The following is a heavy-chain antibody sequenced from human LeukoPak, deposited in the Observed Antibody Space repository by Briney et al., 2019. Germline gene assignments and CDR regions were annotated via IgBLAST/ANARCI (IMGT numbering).Heavy chain of an antibody. CDR1: GYTFTSYY. CDR2: INPSGGST. Sequence: ASVKVSCKASGYTFTSYYMHWVRQAPGQGLEWMGIINPSGGSTSYAQKFQGRVTMTTDTSTSTAYMELGSLRFDDTAVYYCARDRGSLAVGDSRTSDYWGQGTLVTVSS. J-gene: IGHJ4*02. V-gene: IGHV1-46*01. D-gene: IGHD2-21*02. CDR3: ARDRGSLAVGDSRTSDY.